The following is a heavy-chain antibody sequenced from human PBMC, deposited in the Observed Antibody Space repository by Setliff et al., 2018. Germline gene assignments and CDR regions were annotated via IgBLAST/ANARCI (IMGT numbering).Heavy chain of an antibody. D-gene: IGHD6-13*01. J-gene: IGHJ6*02. Sequence: TLSLTCAVSGYSISSGYYWSWIRQPAGKGLEWIGHIYTSGSTNYNPSLKSRVTISVDTSKNQFSLKLSSVTAADTAVYYCARVSMYSSSWYYYYYGMDVWGQGTTVTVSS. V-gene: IGHV4-61*09. CDR1: GYSISSGYY. CDR3: ARVSMYSSSWYYYYYGMDV. CDR2: IYTSGST.